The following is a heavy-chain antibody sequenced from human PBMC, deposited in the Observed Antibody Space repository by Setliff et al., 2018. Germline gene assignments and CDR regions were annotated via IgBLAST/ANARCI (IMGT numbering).Heavy chain of an antibody. J-gene: IGHJ6*02. CDR2: ISAYNGNT. D-gene: IGHD3-3*01. CDR3: ARAPLLFGVVKADGMDV. CDR1: GYTFTSDG. Sequence: AASVKVSCKASGYTFTSDGISWVRQAPGQGLEWMGWISAYNGNTNYAQKFQGRVTITTDESTSTAYMELSSLRSEDTAVYYCARAPLLFGVVKADGMDVWGQGTTVTVSS. V-gene: IGHV1-18*01.